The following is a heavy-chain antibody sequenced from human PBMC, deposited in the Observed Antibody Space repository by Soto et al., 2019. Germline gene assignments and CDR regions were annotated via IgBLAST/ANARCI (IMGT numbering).Heavy chain of an antibody. Sequence: GGSLRLSCAASGFTFGSYWMHWVRQAPGKGLVWVSAISESGGSTYYADSVQGRFTLSRDNSKNTLYLQVNSLRPEDTAVYYCTRRSYCSRARCDKFFVTGGQEALLTAFS. D-gene: IGHD2-2*02. J-gene: IGHJ4*01. CDR2: ISESGGST. V-gene: IGHV3-23*01. CDR3: TRRSYCSRARCDKFFVT. CDR1: GFTFGSYW.